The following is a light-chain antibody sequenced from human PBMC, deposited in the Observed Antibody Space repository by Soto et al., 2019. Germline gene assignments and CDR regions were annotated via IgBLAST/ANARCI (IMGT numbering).Light chain of an antibody. CDR3: QQRSNWPLLT. V-gene: IGKV3-11*01. CDR2: GAS. CDR1: QSVSSY. Sequence: EIVLTQSPATLSLSPGERATLSCRASQSVSSYLAWYQQKPGQAPRLLIYGASNRATGIPARFSGSGSGTDFTLTISSLEPEDFAVYYCQQRSNWPLLTFGGGTKVDIK. J-gene: IGKJ4*01.